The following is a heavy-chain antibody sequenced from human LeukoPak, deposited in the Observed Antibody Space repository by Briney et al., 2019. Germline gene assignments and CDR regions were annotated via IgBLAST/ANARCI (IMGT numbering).Heavy chain of an antibody. CDR2: ISYDGSNK. V-gene: IGHV3-30*18. D-gene: IGHD6-13*01. CDR1: GFTFSSYG. CDR3: AKDAHSSSWYDRYFQH. J-gene: IGHJ1*01. Sequence: PGGSLRLSCAATGFTFSSYGMHWVRQAPGKGLEWVAVISYDGSNKYYADSVKGRFTISRDNSKNTLYLQMNSLRAEDTAVYYCAKDAHSSSWYDRYFQHWGQGTLVTVSS.